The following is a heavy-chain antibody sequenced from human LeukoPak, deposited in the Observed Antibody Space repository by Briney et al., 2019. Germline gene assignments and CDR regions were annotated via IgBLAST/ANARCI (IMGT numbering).Heavy chain of an antibody. CDR3: ARDRAESGSTFDY. Sequence: PSETLSLTCTVSGGSITRGGYYWSWIRHHPGKGLEWIGYIYYTGITYYNPSLQSRVNISVDTSYNQFSLKLTSVTAADTAVYYCARDRAESGSTFDYWGQGILVTVSS. V-gene: IGHV4-31*03. CDR2: IYYTGIT. J-gene: IGHJ4*02. CDR1: GGSITRGGYY. D-gene: IGHD3-22*01.